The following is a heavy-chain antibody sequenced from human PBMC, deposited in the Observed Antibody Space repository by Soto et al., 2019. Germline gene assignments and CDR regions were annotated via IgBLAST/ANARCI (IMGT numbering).Heavy chain of an antibody. CDR3: AASSGWIDY. D-gene: IGHD6-19*01. J-gene: IGHJ4*02. V-gene: IGHV1-8*01. CDR1: GYTFTIYE. CDR2: MNFNSGNI. Sequence: QVQLVQSGAEVKRPGASVKVSCKASGYTFTIYEISWVRQATGQGLEWMGWMNFNSGNIGYAQKVQGRVTMTRNTSRSTAYMELSSLRPADTAVYYGAASSGWIDYWGQGTLVTVS.